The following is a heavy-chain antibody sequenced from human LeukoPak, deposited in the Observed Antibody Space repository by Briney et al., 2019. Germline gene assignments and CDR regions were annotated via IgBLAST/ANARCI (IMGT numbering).Heavy chain of an antibody. CDR3: ARQRCSGNMCYRVDQLYYMDV. CDR2: IYSSVST. V-gene: IGHV4-4*09. D-gene: IGHD2-15*01. J-gene: IGHJ6*03. CDR1: GDSINDHY. Sequence: SSETLSLTCTVPGDSINDHYWSWIRQPPGEGLEWIGYIYSSVSTNCNPSLKSRVTISIDTSKSQFSLKLTSVTAADTGVYYCARQRCSGNMCYRVDQLYYMDVWGKGTTVTVSS.